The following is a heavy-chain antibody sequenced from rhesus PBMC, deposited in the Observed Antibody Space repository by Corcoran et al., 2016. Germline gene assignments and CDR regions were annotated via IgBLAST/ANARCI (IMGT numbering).Heavy chain of an antibody. Sequence: QVTLKESGPALVKPTQTLTLTCTFSGFSLSTSGMGGGWIRQPPGKALEWIASIYWDNDKYYNTSLKSRLTISKDTSKTQVVLTMTNMDPVDTATYYCARVKGSSWSFWGQGVLVTVSS. CDR1: GFSLSTSGMG. J-gene: IGHJ4*01. CDR3: ARVKGSSWSF. V-gene: IGHV2S1*01. D-gene: IGHD6-13*01. CDR2: IYWDNDK.